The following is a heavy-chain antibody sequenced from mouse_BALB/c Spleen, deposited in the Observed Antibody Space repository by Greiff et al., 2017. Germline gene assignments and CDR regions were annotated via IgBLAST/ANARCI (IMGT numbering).Heavy chain of an antibody. CDR1: GYTFTSYW. CDR3: ASCPWFAY. V-gene: IGHV1-69*02. J-gene: IGHJ3*01. Sequence: QVQLQQPGAELVKPGASVKLSCKASGYTFTSYWMHWVKQRPGQGLEWIGEIDPSDSYTNYNQKFKGKATLTVDKSSSTAYMQLSSLTSEDSAVYYCASCPWFAYWGQGTLVTVSA. CDR2: IDPSDSYT.